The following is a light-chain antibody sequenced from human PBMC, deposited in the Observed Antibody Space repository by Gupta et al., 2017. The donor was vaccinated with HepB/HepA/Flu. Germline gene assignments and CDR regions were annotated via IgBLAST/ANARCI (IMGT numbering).Light chain of an antibody. Sequence: QSALPQPASVSGSPGQSITISCTGTSSDVGSFNLVSWYQQHPGKAPKLMIYEVTKWLSGVSNRFSGSKSGNTASLTISGLQAEDEADYYCCSYAGSGTWVFGGGTKLTVL. CDR1: SSDVGSFNL. J-gene: IGLJ3*02. CDR2: EVT. CDR3: CSYAGSGTWV. V-gene: IGLV2-23*02.